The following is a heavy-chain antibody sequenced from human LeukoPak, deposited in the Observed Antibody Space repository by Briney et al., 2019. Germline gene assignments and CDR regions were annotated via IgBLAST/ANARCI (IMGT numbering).Heavy chain of an antibody. CDR2: IAGSDGFT. V-gene: IGHV3-23*01. J-gene: IGHJ4*02. Sequence: PGGSLRLSCAASGSPFNAMNGVGQAPGKGLEWVSVIAGSDGFTQYADSVKGRFTISRDNSKNTVYLQMNRLRVEDTALYYCVRSLDYWGQGTLVTVSS. CDR1: GSPFNA. CDR3: VRSLDY.